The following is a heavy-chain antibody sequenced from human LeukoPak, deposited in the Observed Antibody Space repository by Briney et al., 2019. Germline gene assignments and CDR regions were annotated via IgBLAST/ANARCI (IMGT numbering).Heavy chain of an antibody. V-gene: IGHV3-73*01. CDR3: ARDSSYCSGGSCYDY. D-gene: IGHD2-15*01. CDR2: IRSKANNYAT. Sequence: GGSLRLSCAASEFTFNGSAIHWVRQASGKGLEWVGRIRSKANNYATAYAASVKGRFTISRDDSTDTAYLQMNSLRAEDTAVYYCARDSSYCSGGSCYDYWGQGTLVTVSS. J-gene: IGHJ4*02. CDR1: EFTFNGSA.